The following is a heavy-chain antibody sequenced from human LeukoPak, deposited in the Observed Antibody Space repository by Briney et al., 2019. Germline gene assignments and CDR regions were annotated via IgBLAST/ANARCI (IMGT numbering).Heavy chain of an antibody. CDR1: GGSISSYY. V-gene: IGHV4-59*01. CDR3: ASDYGGWYFDL. D-gene: IGHD4-23*01. J-gene: IGHJ2*01. Sequence: SETLSLTCTVSGGSISSYYWSWIRQPPGKGLEWIGYIYYSGSTNYNPSLKSRVTISLDTSKNQFSLNLSSVTASDTALYYCASDYGGWYFDLWGRGTLVTVSS. CDR2: IYYSGST.